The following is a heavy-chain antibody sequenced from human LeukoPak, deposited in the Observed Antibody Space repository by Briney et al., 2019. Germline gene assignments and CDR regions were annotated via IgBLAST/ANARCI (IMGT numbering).Heavy chain of an antibody. Sequence: GGSLRLSCAASGFTFSDYYMSWIRQAPGKGLEWLSYISGSGSIIYYADSVRGRFTVSRDNAENSLYLQMNSLRAEDTAVYYCARGERVPTILGTFDYWGQGTLVTVSS. CDR1: GFTFSDYY. D-gene: IGHD5-24*01. CDR3: ARGERVPTILGTFDY. J-gene: IGHJ4*02. CDR2: ISGSGSII. V-gene: IGHV3-11*01.